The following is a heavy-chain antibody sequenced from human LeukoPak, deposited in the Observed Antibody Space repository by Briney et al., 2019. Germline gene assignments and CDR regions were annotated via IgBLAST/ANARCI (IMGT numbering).Heavy chain of an antibody. CDR1: GYTFTGYY. Sequence: ASVKVFCKASGYTFTGYYMHWARQAPGQGLEWMGWINPNSGGTNYAQKFQGRVTMTRDTSISTAYMELSRLRSDDTAVYYCARAAGYDFWSGYQDYWGQGTLVTVSS. CDR3: ARAAGYDFWSGYQDY. J-gene: IGHJ4*02. CDR2: INPNSGGT. D-gene: IGHD3-3*01. V-gene: IGHV1-2*02.